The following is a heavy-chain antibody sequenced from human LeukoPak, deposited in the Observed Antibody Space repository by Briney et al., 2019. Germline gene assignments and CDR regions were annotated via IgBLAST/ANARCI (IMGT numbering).Heavy chain of an antibody. D-gene: IGHD3-10*01. CDR2: IHQDGSEK. J-gene: IGHJ4*02. V-gene: IGHV3-7*01. CDR3: TRDLRGRGYFDY. CDR1: GFSFSSYS. Sequence: GGSLRLSCAASGFSFSSYSMTWVRQAPGKGLEWVANIHQDGSEKYYVDSVKGRFTISRDNAKNSLYLQMNSLRAEDTAVYYCTRDLRGRGYFDYWGQGTLVTVSS.